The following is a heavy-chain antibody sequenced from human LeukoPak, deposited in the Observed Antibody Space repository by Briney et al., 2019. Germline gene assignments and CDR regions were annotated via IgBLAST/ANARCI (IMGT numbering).Heavy chain of an antibody. Sequence: GASVKVSCKASGYTFTSYAMNWVRQAPGQGLEWMGGIIPIFGTANYAQKFQGRVTITADKSTSTAYMELSSLRSEDTAVYYCARTIDGYSYGYFYYYYYMDVWGKGTTVTVSS. CDR1: GYTFTSYA. V-gene: IGHV1-69*06. D-gene: IGHD5-18*01. CDR3: ARTIDGYSYGYFYYYYYMDV. CDR2: IIPIFGTA. J-gene: IGHJ6*03.